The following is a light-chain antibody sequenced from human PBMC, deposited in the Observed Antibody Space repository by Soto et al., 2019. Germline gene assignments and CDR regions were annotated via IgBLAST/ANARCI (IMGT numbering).Light chain of an antibody. Sequence: DIQMTQSPSTLYASIGDRVTITCRASQTINNWLAWYQQKPGKAPNLLIYHASNLETGVPSRFSGSAFGTEFALTISSLQPDDFATYYCQHYNSYPGTFGQGTQVEIK. CDR3: QHYNSYPGT. CDR1: QTINNW. J-gene: IGKJ1*01. CDR2: HAS. V-gene: IGKV1-5*01.